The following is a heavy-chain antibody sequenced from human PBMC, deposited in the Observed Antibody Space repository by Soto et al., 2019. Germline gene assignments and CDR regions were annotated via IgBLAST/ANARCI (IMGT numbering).Heavy chain of an antibody. CDR2: ISDSGGST. J-gene: IGHJ4*02. V-gene: IGHV3-23*01. CDR1: GFTFSSCA. CDR3: AKDKPAAGSQWLVPI. Sequence: SCAASGFTFSSCAMTWVRQAPGMGLQWVSAISDSGGSTYYADSVRGRFTISRDNSKNTLYLQLNSLGAEDTAVYYCAKDKPAAGSQWLVPIWGRGTLVNVSS. D-gene: IGHD6-19*01.